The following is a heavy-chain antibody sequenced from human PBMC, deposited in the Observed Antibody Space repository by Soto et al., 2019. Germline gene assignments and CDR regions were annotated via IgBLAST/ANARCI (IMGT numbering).Heavy chain of an antibody. V-gene: IGHV3-13*01. Sequence: GGSLRLSCAASGFTFSNYDMHWVRQATGKGLEWVSAIGTAGDTYYPGSVKGRFTISRENAKNSLYLQMNSLRAGDTAVYYCARASGYCSGGSCYPAFDYWGQGTLVTVSS. CDR2: IGTAGDT. CDR3: ARASGYCSGGSCYPAFDY. J-gene: IGHJ4*02. CDR1: GFTFSNYD. D-gene: IGHD2-15*01.